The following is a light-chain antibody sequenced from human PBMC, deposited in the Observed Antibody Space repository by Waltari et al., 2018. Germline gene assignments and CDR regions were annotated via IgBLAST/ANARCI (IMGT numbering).Light chain of an antibody. CDR3: AAWDDSLDGHVV. CDR2: STD. V-gene: IGLV1-44*01. Sequence: QSVLTQPPSASGTPGHRVTISCSGTSPNIGSNPVNWYQQLPGTAPKLLISSTDQRPSGGPERFSGSKAGTSASLAVSGLQSEDEADYYCAAWDDSLDGHVVFGGGTKVTVL. J-gene: IGLJ2*01. CDR1: SPNIGSNP.